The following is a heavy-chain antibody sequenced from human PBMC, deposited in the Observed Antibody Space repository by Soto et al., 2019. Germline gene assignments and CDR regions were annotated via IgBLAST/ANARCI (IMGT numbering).Heavy chain of an antibody. CDR2: FDPEDGET. Sequence: GASVKVSCKVSGYTLTELSMHWVRQAPGKGLEWMGGFDPEDGETIYAQKFQGRVTMTEDTSTDTAYMELSSLRSEDTAVYYCPTRVFIAAAGYYFDYWGQGTLVTVSS. V-gene: IGHV1-24*01. CDR1: GYTLTELS. CDR3: PTRVFIAAAGYYFDY. J-gene: IGHJ4*02. D-gene: IGHD6-13*01.